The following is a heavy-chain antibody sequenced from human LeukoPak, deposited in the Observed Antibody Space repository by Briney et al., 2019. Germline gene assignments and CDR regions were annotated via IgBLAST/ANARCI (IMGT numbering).Heavy chain of an antibody. CDR3: ARPYQRRITMVRGVTPMDV. CDR1: GGSISSYSYY. Sequence: KASETLSLTCTVSGGSISSYSYYWGWIRQPLGKGLEWIGSMYHNGSTYYNPSLKSRVTISVDTSKNQFSLKLSSVTAADTAVYYCARPYQRRITMVRGVTPMDVWGKGTTVTISS. D-gene: IGHD3-10*01. V-gene: IGHV4-39*01. CDR2: MYHNGST. J-gene: IGHJ6*03.